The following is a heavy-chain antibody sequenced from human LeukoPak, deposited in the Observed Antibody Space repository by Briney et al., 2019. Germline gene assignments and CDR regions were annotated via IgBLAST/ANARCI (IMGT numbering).Heavy chain of an antibody. CDR2: ISWNSGSI. Sequence: GGSLRLSCAASGFTFDDYAMHWVRQAPGKGLEWVSGISWNSGSIGYADSVKGRFTISRDNSKNTLYLQMNSLRAEDTAVYYCAKDPVVRGVIISPYYFDYWGQGTLVTVSS. V-gene: IGHV3-9*01. D-gene: IGHD3-10*01. CDR1: GFTFDDYA. CDR3: AKDPVVRGVIISPYYFDY. J-gene: IGHJ4*02.